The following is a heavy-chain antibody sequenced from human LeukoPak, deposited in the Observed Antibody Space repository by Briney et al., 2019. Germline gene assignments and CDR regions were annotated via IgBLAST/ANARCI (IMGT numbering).Heavy chain of an antibody. CDR1: GYTFTNYG. CDR2: ISDYNDNT. V-gene: IGHV1-18*01. Sequence: WASVKVSCKASGYTFTNYGISWVRQAPGQGLEWMGWISDYNDNTNYAQKLQGRVTMTTDTSTSTAYMELRSLRSDDTAVYYCARDRAYDSPSGGYWGQGTLVTVSS. D-gene: IGHD3-22*01. J-gene: IGHJ4*02. CDR3: ARDRAYDSPSGGY.